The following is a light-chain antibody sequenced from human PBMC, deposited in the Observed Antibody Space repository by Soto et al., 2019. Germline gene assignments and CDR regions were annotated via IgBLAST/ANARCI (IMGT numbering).Light chain of an antibody. CDR3: QQYYSTLLT. V-gene: IGKV4-1*01. CDR1: QSVLYSSNNKNY. CDR2: WAS. J-gene: IGKJ4*01. Sequence: DIVMTQSPDSLAVSLGERATINCKSSQSVLYSSNNKNYLAWYQQKPGQPPKLLIYWASTRDSGVPDRFSGSGSGTDFTLTISSLQAEDVAVYYCQQYYSTLLTFGGGTKVEI.